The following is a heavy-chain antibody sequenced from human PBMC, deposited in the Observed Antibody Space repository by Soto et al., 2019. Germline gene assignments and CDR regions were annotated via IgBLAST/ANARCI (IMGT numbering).Heavy chain of an antibody. Sequence: QVKLVQSGTEVKKPGASMKVSCKASGYSFATSGISWVRQAPGQGLEWMGWISAYNGNTNYDQKPQERIIMTTDTSTSTAYVQWTSLRSDDTAVYYCARAGQYYDSRGYADWGQGPLVTVSS. D-gene: IGHD3-22*01. V-gene: IGHV1-18*01. CDR2: ISAYNGNT. CDR3: ARAGQYYDSRGYAD. CDR1: GYSFATSG. J-gene: IGHJ4*02.